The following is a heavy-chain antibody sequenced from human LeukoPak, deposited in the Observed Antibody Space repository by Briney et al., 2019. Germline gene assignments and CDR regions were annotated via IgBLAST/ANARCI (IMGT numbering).Heavy chain of an antibody. CDR3: ARVNRLMGAFDI. Sequence: ASVKVSCKASGYTFTSYGISWVRQAPGQGLEWMGWINPNSGGTNYAQKFQGRVTMTRDTSISTAYMELSRLRSDDTAVYYCARVNRLMGAFDIWGQGTMVTVSS. V-gene: IGHV1-2*02. D-gene: IGHD3-16*01. CDR1: GYTFTSYG. CDR2: INPNSGGT. J-gene: IGHJ3*02.